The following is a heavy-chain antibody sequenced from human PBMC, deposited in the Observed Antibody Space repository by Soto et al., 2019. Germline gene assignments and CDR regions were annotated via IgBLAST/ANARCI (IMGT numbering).Heavy chain of an antibody. CDR1: GFTFSSYG. Sequence: GGSLRLSCAASGFTFSSYGMHWVRQAPGKGLEWVAVISYDGSNKYYADSVKGRFTISRDNSKNTLYMQMNSLRAEDTAVYYCAKGLVAQLAARPRYYYYGMDVWGQGTTVTVSS. CDR2: ISYDGSNK. D-gene: IGHD6-6*01. CDR3: AKGLVAQLAARPRYYYYGMDV. V-gene: IGHV3-30*18. J-gene: IGHJ6*02.